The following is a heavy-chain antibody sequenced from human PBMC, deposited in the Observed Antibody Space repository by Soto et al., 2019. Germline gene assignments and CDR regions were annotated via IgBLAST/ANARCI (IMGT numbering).Heavy chain of an antibody. CDR3: VRVTGAERH. CDR1: GFIVSRSH. D-gene: IGHD7-27*01. Sequence: EVQLVESGGGLTQPGGSRRLSCVVSGFIVSRSHMMWVRQAPGKGLEGVSVIYNHGQINYVDPVKGRFTIARDNSKNTIYLQMNSLNVEDTAVYYCVRVTGAERHWGQGALVTVSS. J-gene: IGHJ4*02. CDR2: IYNHGQI. V-gene: IGHV3-53*01.